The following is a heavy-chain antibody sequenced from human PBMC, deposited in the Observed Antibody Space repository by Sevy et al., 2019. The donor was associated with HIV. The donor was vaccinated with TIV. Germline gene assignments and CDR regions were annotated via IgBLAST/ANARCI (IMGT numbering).Heavy chain of an antibody. CDR3: AKDQATIVGYSFDI. V-gene: IGHV3-23*01. D-gene: IGHD1-26*01. Sequence: GGSLRLSCAASGFTFSTYAMSWVRQAPGKGLEWVSAISGGDSSTYYADSVKGRFTISRDNSKNTLYLQMNSLRAEDTAVYYCAKDQATIVGYSFDIWGQGTMVTVSS. J-gene: IGHJ3*02. CDR1: GFTFSTYA. CDR2: ISGGDSST.